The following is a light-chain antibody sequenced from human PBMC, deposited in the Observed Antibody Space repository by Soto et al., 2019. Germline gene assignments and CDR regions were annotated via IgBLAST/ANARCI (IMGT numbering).Light chain of an antibody. J-gene: IGKJ1*01. CDR1: QSISGW. CDR3: QHYNSYSET. Sequence: IQMTQCPSTLSASVGDRVTITCRASQSISGWLAWYQQNTRKAPKLLIYKASTLHSGVPSRFSGSGAGTDFTLTISSLQPDDVATYYCQHYNSYSETFGQGTQVDIK. CDR2: KAS. V-gene: IGKV1-5*03.